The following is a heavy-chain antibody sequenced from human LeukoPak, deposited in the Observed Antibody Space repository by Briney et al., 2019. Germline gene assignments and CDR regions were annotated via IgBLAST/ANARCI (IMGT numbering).Heavy chain of an antibody. CDR3: AGLGYYDILTGYYPNWFDP. J-gene: IGHJ5*02. Sequence: SETLSLTCTVSGGSISSSSHYWGWIRQPPGKGLEWIGSIYYSGSTYYNPSLKSRVTISVDTSKNQFSLKLSSVTAADTAVYYCAGLGYYDILTGYYPNWFDPWGQGTLVTVSS. D-gene: IGHD3-9*01. CDR1: GGSISSSSHY. V-gene: IGHV4-39*01. CDR2: IYYSGST.